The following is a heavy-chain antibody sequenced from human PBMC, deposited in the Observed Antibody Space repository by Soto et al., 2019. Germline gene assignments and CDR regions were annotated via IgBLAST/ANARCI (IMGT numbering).Heavy chain of an antibody. V-gene: IGHV3-33*01. Sequence: GGSLRLSCAASGFTFSSYGMHWVRQAPGKGLEWVAVIWYDGSNKYYADSVKGRFTISRDNSKNTLYLQMNSLRAEDTAVYYCAGDPVNWGSRVFDYWGQGTLVTVSS. CDR3: AGDPVNWGSRVFDY. D-gene: IGHD7-27*01. J-gene: IGHJ4*02. CDR1: GFTFSSYG. CDR2: IWYDGSNK.